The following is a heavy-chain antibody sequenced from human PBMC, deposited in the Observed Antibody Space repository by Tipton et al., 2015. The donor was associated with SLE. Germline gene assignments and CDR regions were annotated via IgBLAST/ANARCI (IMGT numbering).Heavy chain of an antibody. D-gene: IGHD1/OR15-1a*01. J-gene: IGHJ4*02. CDR2: ISAYNGNT. V-gene: IGHV1-18*04. Sequence: QLVQSGAEMKKPGASVKVSCKASGYTFTSYYIHWVRQAPGQGLEWMGWISAYNGNTDYAENLQGRVTMTTDTSTSTAYMDLRSLTSDDTAVYYCARDLDEETGTPGDYWGQGTLVTVSS. CDR1: GYTFTSYY. CDR3: ARDLDEETGTPGDY.